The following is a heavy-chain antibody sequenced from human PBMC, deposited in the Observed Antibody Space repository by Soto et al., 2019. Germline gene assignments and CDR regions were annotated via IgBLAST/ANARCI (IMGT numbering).Heavy chain of an antibody. Sequence: SVKVSCKASGGTFSSYAISWVRQAPGQGLEWMGGIIPIFGTANYAQKFQGRVTITADESTSTAYMELSSLRSEDTAVYYCARSDYDYVWGSPDYWGQGTLVTVSS. V-gene: IGHV1-69*13. J-gene: IGHJ4*02. CDR3: ARSDYDYVWGSPDY. CDR1: GGTFSSYA. CDR2: IIPIFGTA. D-gene: IGHD3-16*01.